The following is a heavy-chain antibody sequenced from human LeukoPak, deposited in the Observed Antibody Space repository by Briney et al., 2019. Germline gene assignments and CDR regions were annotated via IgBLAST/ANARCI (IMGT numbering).Heavy chain of an antibody. CDR3: ARVVPAATGGYFDY. Sequence: PGGSLRLSCAASGFTFSSYEMNWVRQAPGKGLEWVSYISSSGSTIYYADSVKGRFTISRDNAKNSRYLQMNSLRAEDTAVYYCARVVPAATGGYFDYWGQGTLVTVSS. J-gene: IGHJ4*02. CDR2: ISSSGSTI. D-gene: IGHD2-2*01. V-gene: IGHV3-48*03. CDR1: GFTFSSYE.